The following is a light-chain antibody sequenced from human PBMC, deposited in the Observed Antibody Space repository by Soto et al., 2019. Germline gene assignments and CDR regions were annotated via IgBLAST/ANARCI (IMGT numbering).Light chain of an antibody. V-gene: IGKV1-5*01. Sequence: DIQMTQSPSTLSASVGDRVTITCRASQTINSWLAWYQQKPGKAPKVLIFDASSLKTGVPSRFSGSGSGTEFTLTISNLQPDDFATYYCQQYDSYSSGPVGQGTKVDSK. CDR3: QQYDSYSSGP. CDR1: QTINSW. CDR2: DAS. J-gene: IGKJ1*01.